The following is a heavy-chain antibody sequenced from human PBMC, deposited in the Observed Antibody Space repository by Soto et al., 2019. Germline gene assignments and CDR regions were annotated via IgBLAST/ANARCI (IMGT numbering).Heavy chain of an antibody. CDR3: ENSYWPVGNY. V-gene: IGHV3-74*01. CDR2: IKSDGSGI. J-gene: IGHJ4*02. Sequence: PGGSLRLSCTASGVNLRNYWMHWVRQAPGKGLVWVSRIKSDGSGISYADSVKGRFTISRDNAKNTLYLQMNSLRAEDTAVYYCENSYWPVGNYWGQGIPVTVSS. D-gene: IGHD2-8*02. CDR1: GVNLRNYW.